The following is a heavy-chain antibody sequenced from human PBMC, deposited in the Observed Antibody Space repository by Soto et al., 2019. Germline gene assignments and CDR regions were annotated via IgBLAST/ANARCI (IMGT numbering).Heavy chain of an antibody. CDR2: ITGNGGTT. Sequence: GGSLRLSCAGSGFTFGNSALSWVRQAPGKGLEWVSSITGNGGTTYYADSMKGRLTISRDNSKNTLYLEMNSLRAEDTAIYFCAKLRAKTHIAVTFDNWGQGTQVTVSA. CDR1: GFTFGNSA. J-gene: IGHJ4*02. D-gene: IGHD6-19*01. CDR3: AKLRAKTHIAVTFDN. V-gene: IGHV3-23*01.